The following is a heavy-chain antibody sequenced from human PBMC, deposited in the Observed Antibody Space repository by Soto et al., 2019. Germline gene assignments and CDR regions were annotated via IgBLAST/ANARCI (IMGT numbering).Heavy chain of an antibody. J-gene: IGHJ6*02. CDR3: ARGYYGSGSYIPDYYYGMDV. V-gene: IGHV3-30-3*01. CDR2: ISYDGSNK. Sequence: QVQLVESGGGVVQPGRSLRLSCAASGFTFSSYAMHWVRQAPGKGLEWVAVISYDGSNKYYADSVKGRFTISRDNSKNTLYLQMNSLRAEDTAVYYCARGYYGSGSYIPDYYYGMDVWGQGTTVTVSS. CDR1: GFTFSSYA. D-gene: IGHD3-10*01.